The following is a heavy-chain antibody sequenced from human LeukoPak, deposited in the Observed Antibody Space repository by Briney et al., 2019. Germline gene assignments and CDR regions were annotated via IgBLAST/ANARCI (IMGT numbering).Heavy chain of an antibody. D-gene: IGHD2-15*01. V-gene: IGHV4-34*01. CDR1: GGSFTDYY. J-gene: IGHJ1*01. CDR3: ARIVGGGNFQH. Sequence: PSETLSLTCTVHGGSFTDYYWSWIRQPPGKGLEWIGEINHSGSTNYNPSHESRVTITVDTSKSQFSLKPSSVTAADTAVYYCARIVGGGNFQHWGQGTLVTVAS. CDR2: INHSGST.